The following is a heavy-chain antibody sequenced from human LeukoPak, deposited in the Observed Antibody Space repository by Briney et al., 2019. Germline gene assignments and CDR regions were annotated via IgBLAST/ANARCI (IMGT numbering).Heavy chain of an antibody. CDR2: IYYSGST. CDR1: GYSISSGYY. CDR3: ARDSEETYYYDSSGYYYVGYFDY. D-gene: IGHD3-22*01. J-gene: IGHJ4*02. V-gene: IGHV4-38-2*02. Sequence: SETLSLTCTVSGYSISSGYYWGWIRQPPGKGLEWIGSIYYSGSTYYNPSLKSRVTISVDTSKNQFSLKLSSVTAADTAVYYCARDSEETYYYDSSGYYYVGYFDYWGQGTLVTVSS.